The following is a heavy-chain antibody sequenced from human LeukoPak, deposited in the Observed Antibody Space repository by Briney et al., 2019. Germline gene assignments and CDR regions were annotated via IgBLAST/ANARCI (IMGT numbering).Heavy chain of an antibody. Sequence: SETLSLTCAVSGGSISSGGYSWSWIRQPPGKGLEWIGYIYHSGSTNYNPSLKSRVTISVDTSKNQFSLKLTSVTAADTAVYYCASLYSSAWPTFDYWGQGTLVTVSS. J-gene: IGHJ4*02. V-gene: IGHV4-30-2*02. D-gene: IGHD6-19*01. CDR2: IYHSGST. CDR3: ASLYSSAWPTFDY. CDR1: GGSISSGGYS.